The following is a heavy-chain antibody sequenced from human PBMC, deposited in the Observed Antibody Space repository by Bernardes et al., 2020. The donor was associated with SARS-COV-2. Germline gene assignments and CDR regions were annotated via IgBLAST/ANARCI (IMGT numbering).Heavy chain of an antibody. Sequence: ASVKVSCKASGYTFTGYYMHWVRQAPGQGLEWMGWINPNSGGTNYAQKFQGWVTMTRDTSISTAYMELSRLRSDDTAVYYCARETYDYVWGSYRYRPRSPYYFDYWGQGTLVTVSS. CDR3: ARETYDYVWGSYRYRPRSPYYFDY. CDR2: INPNSGGT. V-gene: IGHV1-2*04. CDR1: GYTFTGYY. D-gene: IGHD3-16*02. J-gene: IGHJ4*02.